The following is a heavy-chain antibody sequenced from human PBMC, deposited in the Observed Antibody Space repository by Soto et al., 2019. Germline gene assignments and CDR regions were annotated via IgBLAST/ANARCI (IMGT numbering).Heavy chain of an antibody. Sequence: QLQLQESGPGLVKPSETLSLTCTVSGGSISSSSYYWGWIRQPPGKGLEWIGSIYYNGSTYYNPSLKSRVTISVDTSKNQFSLKLSSVTAADTAVYYCARKDGSSSWTFDYWGQGTLVTVSS. CDR1: GGSISSSSYY. V-gene: IGHV4-39*01. CDR2: IYYNGST. CDR3: ARKDGSSSWTFDY. D-gene: IGHD6-13*01. J-gene: IGHJ4*02.